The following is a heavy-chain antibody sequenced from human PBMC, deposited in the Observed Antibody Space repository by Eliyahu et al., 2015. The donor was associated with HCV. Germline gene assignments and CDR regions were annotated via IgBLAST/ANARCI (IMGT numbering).Heavy chain of an antibody. V-gene: IGHV3-9*01. CDR1: GFTFVDYA. CDR2: ISWNSGSI. Sequence: EVQLVESGGGLVQPGRSLRLSCAGSGFTFVDYAMPWVRQPPGKGLEWVSGISWNSGSIGYADSVKGRFTISRDNAKNSLYLQMNSLRAEDTALYYCAKDTGVTVGNWFDPWGQGTLVTVSS. CDR3: AKDTGVTVGNWFDP. D-gene: IGHD6-19*01. J-gene: IGHJ5*02.